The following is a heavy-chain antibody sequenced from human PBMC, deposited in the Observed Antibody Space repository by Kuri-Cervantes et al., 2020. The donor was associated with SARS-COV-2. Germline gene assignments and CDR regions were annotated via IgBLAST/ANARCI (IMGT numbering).Heavy chain of an antibody. D-gene: IGHD4-17*01. V-gene: IGHV3-30-3*01. CDR2: ISYDGSNK. Sequence: GESLKISCAASGFTFSSYAMHWVRQAPGMGLEWVAVISYDGSNKYYADSVKGRFTISRDNSKNTLYLQMNSLRAEDTAVYYCAVGGRTTGLAGWGQGDRVTVSS. J-gene: IGHJ4*02. CDR1: GFTFSSYA. CDR3: AVGGRTTGLAG.